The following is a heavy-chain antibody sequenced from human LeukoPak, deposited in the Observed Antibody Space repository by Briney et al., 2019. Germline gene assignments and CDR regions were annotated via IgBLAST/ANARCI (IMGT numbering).Heavy chain of an antibody. CDR1: GFTFSSYS. V-gene: IGHV3-21*01. D-gene: IGHD6-6*01. Sequence: GGSLRLSCAASGFTFSSYSMNWVRQAPGKGLEWVSSISSSSSYIYYADSVKGRFTISRDNAKNSLYLQMNSLRAEDTAVYYCARVQGGSSFYYYGMDVWGQGTTVTVS. CDR3: ARVQGGSSFYYYGMDV. CDR2: ISSSSSYI. J-gene: IGHJ6*02.